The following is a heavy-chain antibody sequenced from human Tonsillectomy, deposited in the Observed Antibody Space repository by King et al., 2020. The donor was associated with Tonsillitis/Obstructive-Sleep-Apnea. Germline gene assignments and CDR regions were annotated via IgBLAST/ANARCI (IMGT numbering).Heavy chain of an antibody. CDR3: TAGTGKTDFDY. V-gene: IGHV3-15*01. CDR1: GFTFNYAW. Sequence: VQLVESGGGLVKPGGSLRLSCVASGFTFNYAWMSWVRQAPGKGLEWVGRIKSETDSGTTDYAASVKGRFTISRDDPKNTLYLEMNSLNTEDTAVYYCTAGTGKTDFDYWGQGTLVTVSS. CDR2: IKSETDSGTT. D-gene: IGHD1-1*01. J-gene: IGHJ4*02.